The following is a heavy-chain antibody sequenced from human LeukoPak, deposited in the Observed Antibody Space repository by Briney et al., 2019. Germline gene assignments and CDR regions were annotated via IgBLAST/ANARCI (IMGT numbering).Heavy chain of an antibody. CDR3: ARDRYYYGSGSYYNDFDY. J-gene: IGHJ4*02. D-gene: IGHD3-10*01. V-gene: IGHV1-18*01. CDR2: ISAYNANI. CDR1: GYTFTTFG. Sequence: GASVKVSCKASGYTFTTFGISWVRQAPGQGLEWMGWISAYNANINYAQKFQGRVTITADKSTSTAYMELSSLRSEDTAVYYCARDRYYYGSGSYYNDFDYWGQGTLVTVSS.